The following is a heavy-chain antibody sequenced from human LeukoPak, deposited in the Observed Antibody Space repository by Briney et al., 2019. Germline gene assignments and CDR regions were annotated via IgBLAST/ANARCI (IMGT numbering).Heavy chain of an antibody. CDR3: ARVAIGRPETKWLGEVATTHDPFYFDY. D-gene: IGHD5-12*01. CDR1: GYTFTGYY. J-gene: IGHJ4*02. CDR2: INPNSGGT. V-gene: IGHV1-2*02. Sequence: GASVKVSCKASGYTFTGYYMHWVRQAPGQGLEWMGWINPNSGGTNYAQKFQGRVTMTRDTSISTAYMELSRLRSDDTAVYYCARVAIGRPETKWLGEVATTHDPFYFDYWGQGTLVTVSS.